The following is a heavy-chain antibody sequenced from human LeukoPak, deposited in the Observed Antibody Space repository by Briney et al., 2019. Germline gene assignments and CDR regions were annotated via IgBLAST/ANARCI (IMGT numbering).Heavy chain of an antibody. CDR1: GYSISSGYY. CDR2: IYHSGST. J-gene: IGHJ6*02. Sequence: SETLSLTCTVSGYSISSGYYWGWIRQPPGKGLEWIGRIYHSGSTYYNPSLKSRVTISVDTSKNQFSLKLSSVTAADTAVYYCARDYYGSGSYYYYGMDVWGQGTTVTVSS. D-gene: IGHD3-10*01. V-gene: IGHV4-38-2*02. CDR3: ARDYYGSGSYYYYGMDV.